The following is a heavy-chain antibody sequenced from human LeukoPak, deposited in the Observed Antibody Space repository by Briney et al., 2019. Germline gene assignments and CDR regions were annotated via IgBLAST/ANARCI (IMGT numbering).Heavy chain of an antibody. J-gene: IGHJ4*02. D-gene: IGHD5-18*01. CDR3: TRLRNYGYDF. V-gene: IGHV3-72*01. CDR2: IRNEANRYTT. CDR1: GLTLGGYY. Sequence: GGSLRLSCAAPGLTLGGYYMDWVRQAPGKGLEWVGRIRNEANRYTTEYAASVKGRFTISRDDSKNSLYLQMNSLKTEDTAVYYCTRLRNYGYDFWGQGTLVTVSS.